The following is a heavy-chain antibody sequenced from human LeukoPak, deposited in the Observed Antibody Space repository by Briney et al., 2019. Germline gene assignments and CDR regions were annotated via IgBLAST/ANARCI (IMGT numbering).Heavy chain of an antibody. CDR3: ARAQTRFLEWGYFDY. CDR2: ISSSSSYI. CDR1: GFTFSSYS. V-gene: IGHV3-21*01. D-gene: IGHD3-3*01. J-gene: IGHJ4*02. Sequence: GGSLRLSCAASGFTFSSYSMNWVRQAPGKGLEWVSSISSSSSYIYYADSVKGRFTISRDSAKNSLYLQMNSLRAEDTAVYYCARAQTRFLEWGYFDYWGQGTLVTVSS.